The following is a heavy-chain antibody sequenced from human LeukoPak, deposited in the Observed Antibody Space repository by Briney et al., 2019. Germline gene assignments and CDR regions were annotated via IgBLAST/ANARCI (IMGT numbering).Heavy chain of an antibody. CDR1: GYRLGGYY. J-gene: IGHJ4*02. Sequence: ASVKVSCKASGYRLGGYYMHWVRQAPGQGLEWMGWINPNSGGTNYAQKFQGRVTMTRDTSISTAYMELSRLRSDDTTVYYCARVPGGSYERGFPFDYWGQGTLVTVSS. CDR3: ARVPGGSYERGFPFDY. CDR2: INPNSGGT. D-gene: IGHD1-26*01. V-gene: IGHV1-2*02.